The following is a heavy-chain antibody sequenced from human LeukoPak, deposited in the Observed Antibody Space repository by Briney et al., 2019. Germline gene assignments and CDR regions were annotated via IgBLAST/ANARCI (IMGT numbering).Heavy chain of an antibody. CDR2: FDPEDGET. Sequence: ASVKVSCKVSGYTLTELSMHWVRQAPGKGLEWMGGFDPEDGETIYAQKFQGRVTMTEDTSTDTAYMELSSLRSEDTAVYYCATEGVTMIMKTYGMDVWGQGTTVTVSS. V-gene: IGHV1-24*01. J-gene: IGHJ6*02. D-gene: IGHD3-22*01. CDR1: GYTLTELS. CDR3: ATEGVTMIMKTYGMDV.